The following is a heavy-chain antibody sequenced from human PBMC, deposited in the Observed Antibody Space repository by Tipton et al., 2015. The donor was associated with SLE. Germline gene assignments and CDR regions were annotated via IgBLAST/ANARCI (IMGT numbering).Heavy chain of an antibody. J-gene: IGHJ4*02. Sequence: QLVQSGGGLVQPGGSLRLSCAASGFTFSDHYMDWVRQAPGKGLEWVGRTRNKANSYTTEYAASVKGRFIISRDESQNSLYLQMNSLKSEDTAVYYCVRGYNSFDSWGQGTLVTVSS. CDR3: VRGYNSFDS. CDR1: GFTFSDHY. CDR2: TRNKANSYTT. V-gene: IGHV3-72*01. D-gene: IGHD5-18*01.